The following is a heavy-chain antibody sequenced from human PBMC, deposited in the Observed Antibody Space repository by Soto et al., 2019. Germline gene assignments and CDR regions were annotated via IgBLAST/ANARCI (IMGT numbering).Heavy chain of an antibody. CDR3: VRLIGNSWLDS. CDR2: INSDGSST. Sequence: SLRLSCAASGFPFSTYWMHWVRQVPGQGLVWVSRINSDGSSTIYADFVKGRFTINPDTSNNQFSLQLNSVTPDDTAVYYCVRLIGNSWLDSWGQGTLVTVSS. CDR1: GFPFSTYW. J-gene: IGHJ5*01. V-gene: IGHV3-74*01. D-gene: IGHD2-8*01.